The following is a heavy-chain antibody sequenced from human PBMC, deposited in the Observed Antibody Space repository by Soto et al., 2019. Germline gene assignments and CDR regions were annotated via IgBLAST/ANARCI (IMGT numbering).Heavy chain of an antibody. V-gene: IGHV4-39*01. CDR3: ARRLLWFGESRLDP. CDR2: IYYSGST. Sequence: SETLSLTCTVSGGSISSSSYYWGWIRQPPGKGLEWIGSIYYSGSTYYNPSLKSRVTISVDTSKNQFSLKLSSVTAADTAVYYCARRLLWFGESRLDPWGQGTLVTVSS. J-gene: IGHJ5*02. CDR1: GGSISSSSYY. D-gene: IGHD3-10*01.